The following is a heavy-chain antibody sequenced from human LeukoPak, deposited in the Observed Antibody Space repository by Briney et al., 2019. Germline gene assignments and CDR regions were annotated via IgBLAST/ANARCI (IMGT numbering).Heavy chain of an antibody. J-gene: IGHJ4*02. Sequence: GGSLRLSCVCSGFTFNGYWMSWVRQAPWKGLEWVANIKHDGSEKYYVDSVKVRFTISRDNAKNSLYLQMSSLRAEDTAVYYCARGFRSEWERLYYLDFWGQGTLVTVSS. CDR1: GFTFNGYW. CDR3: ARGFRSEWERLYYLDF. D-gene: IGHD6-19*01. CDR2: IKHDGSEK. V-gene: IGHV3-7*04.